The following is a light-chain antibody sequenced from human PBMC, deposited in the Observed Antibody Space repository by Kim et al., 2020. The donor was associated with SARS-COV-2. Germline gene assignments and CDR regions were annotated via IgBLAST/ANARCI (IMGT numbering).Light chain of an antibody. CDR3: QQSYKLPYT. CDR1: QSISNY. J-gene: IGKJ2*01. V-gene: IGKV1-39*01. Sequence: SGSVGDRVAITCRASQSISNYLNWYQQKPGKAPKLLIYAASSLQSGVPSRFSGSGSGTDFTLTIYSLQPEDCATYYCQQSYKLPYTFGQGTKLEIK. CDR2: AAS.